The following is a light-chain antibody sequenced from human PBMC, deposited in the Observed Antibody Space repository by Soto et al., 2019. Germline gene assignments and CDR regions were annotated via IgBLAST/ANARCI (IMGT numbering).Light chain of an antibody. CDR3: SSYTSSSTLLYV. CDR1: SSDVGGYNY. Sequence: QSVLTQPASVSGSPGQSITISCTGTSSDVGGYNYVSWYQQHPGKAPKLMIYDVSNRPSGVSNRFSDSKSGNTASLTISGLQAEYEDDYYCSSYTSSSTLLYVFGTGTKLTVL. V-gene: IGLV2-14*01. J-gene: IGLJ1*01. CDR2: DVS.